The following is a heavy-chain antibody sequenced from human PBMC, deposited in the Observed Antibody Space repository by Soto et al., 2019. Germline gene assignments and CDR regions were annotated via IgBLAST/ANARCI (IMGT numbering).Heavy chain of an antibody. J-gene: IGHJ4*02. CDR3: ARALGPGEYYDY. V-gene: IGHV1-46*01. Sequence: ASVKVSCKASGYTFTSYYMHWVRQAPGQGLEWMGIINPSGGSTSYAQKFQGRVTMTRDTSTSTVYMELSSLRSEDTAVYFCARALGPGEYYDYWGQGTLVTVSS. CDR1: GYTFTSYY. CDR2: INPSGGST.